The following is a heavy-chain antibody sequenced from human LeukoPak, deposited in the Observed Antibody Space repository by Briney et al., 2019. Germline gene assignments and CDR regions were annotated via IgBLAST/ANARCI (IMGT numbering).Heavy chain of an antibody. CDR3: AREWARVCYDSSGYYCPGDY. CDR2: INPNSGGT. D-gene: IGHD3-22*01. J-gene: IGHJ4*02. Sequence: ASVKVSCKASGYTFTGYYMHWVRQAPGQGLEWMGWINPNSGGTNYAQKFQGRVTMTRDTSISTAYMELSRLRSDDTAVYYCAREWARVCYDSSGYYCPGDYWGQGTLVTVPS. CDR1: GYTFTGYY. V-gene: IGHV1-2*02.